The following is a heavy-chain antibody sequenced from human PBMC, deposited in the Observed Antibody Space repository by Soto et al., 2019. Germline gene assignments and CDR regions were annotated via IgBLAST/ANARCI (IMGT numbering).Heavy chain of an antibody. V-gene: IGHV3-23*01. CDR3: AKFFVAGTRGYFDS. Sequence: PWGSLRLSCSASGSIFSSYAMSWVRQAPGKGLEWVSAISASGDNAYYADSVKGRFTISRDRSKSLYLQMKSLRAEDTAIYYCAKFFVAGTRGYFDSWGQGTLVTVSS. J-gene: IGHJ4*02. D-gene: IGHD6-19*01. CDR2: ISASGDNA. CDR1: GSIFSSYA.